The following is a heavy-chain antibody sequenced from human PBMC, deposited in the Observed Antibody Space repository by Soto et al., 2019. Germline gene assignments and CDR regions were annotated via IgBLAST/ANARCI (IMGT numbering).Heavy chain of an antibody. V-gene: IGHV1-18*01. CDR3: ARVRQDDFWSGYSRYYYYYMDV. Sequence: ASLKVSCKASGYTFSSYGISWVRQAPGQGLEWMGWISAYNGKTNYAQKLQGRVTMTTDTSTSTAYMELRSLRSDDTAVYYCARVRQDDFWSGYSRYYYYYMDVWGKGTTVTVSS. J-gene: IGHJ6*03. CDR1: GYTFSSYG. D-gene: IGHD3-3*01. CDR2: ISAYNGKT.